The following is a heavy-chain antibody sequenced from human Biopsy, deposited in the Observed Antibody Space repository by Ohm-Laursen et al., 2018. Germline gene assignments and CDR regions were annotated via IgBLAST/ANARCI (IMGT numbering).Heavy chain of an antibody. CDR2: INWNSGDI. D-gene: IGHD6-25*01. J-gene: IGHJ4*01. CDR1: GFIFDNYG. CDR3: ARDRSGLTLTTLDF. Sequence: SLRLSCAASGFIFDNYGMHWVRQAPGKGLEWVSGINWNSGDIVHADSVKGRFTISRDNAKNSLSLQMNSLRAEDTALYYCARDRSGLTLTTLDFWGHGTLVTVSS. V-gene: IGHV3-9*01.